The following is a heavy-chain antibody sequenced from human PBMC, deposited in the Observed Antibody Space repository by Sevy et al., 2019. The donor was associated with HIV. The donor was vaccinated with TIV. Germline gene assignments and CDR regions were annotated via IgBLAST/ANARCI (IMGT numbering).Heavy chain of an antibody. V-gene: IGHV1-69*13. Sequence: ASVKVSCKASGGTFSSYAISWVRQAPGQGLEWMGVIIPIFGTANYAQKFQGRVTITADESTSTAYMELSSLRSEDTAVYYCARVGDDCSSTSCPMVYWGQGTLVTVSS. CDR2: IIPIFGTA. D-gene: IGHD2-2*01. CDR3: ARVGDDCSSTSCPMVY. CDR1: GGTFSSYA. J-gene: IGHJ4*02.